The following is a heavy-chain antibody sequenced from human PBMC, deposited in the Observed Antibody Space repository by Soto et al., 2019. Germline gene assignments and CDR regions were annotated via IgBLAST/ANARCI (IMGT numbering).Heavy chain of an antibody. CDR3: VRAGTGYQLDY. Sequence: EVQLVESGGGLVQPGGSLRLSCAASGFTFSDHYMDWVRQASGKGLEWVGRVRKKANSYTEEYAASVKGRFTISRDDSKNSLYLQMNGLKIEDTALYYCVRAGTGYQLDYWGQGKLVTVSS. V-gene: IGHV3-72*01. CDR1: GFTFSDHY. J-gene: IGHJ4*02. D-gene: IGHD3-9*01. CDR2: VRKKANSYTE.